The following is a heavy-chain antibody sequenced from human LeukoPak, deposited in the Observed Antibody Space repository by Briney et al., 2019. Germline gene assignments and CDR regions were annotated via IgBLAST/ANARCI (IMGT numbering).Heavy chain of an antibody. CDR3: ARGPSSSWQTYYYYMDV. D-gene: IGHD6-13*01. Sequence: GSSVKVSCKASGGTFSSYAISWVRQAPGQGLEWMGGIIPIFGTANYAQKFQGRVTITADESTSTAYMELSSLRSEDTAVYYCARGPSSSWQTYYYYMDVWGKGTTVAVSS. CDR1: GGTFSSYA. J-gene: IGHJ6*03. CDR2: IIPIFGTA. V-gene: IGHV1-69*01.